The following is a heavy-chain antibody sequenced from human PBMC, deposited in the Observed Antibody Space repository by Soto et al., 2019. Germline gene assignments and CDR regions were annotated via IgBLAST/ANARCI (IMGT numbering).Heavy chain of an antibody. Sequence: QVQLLESGPGLVKPSETLSLTCTVSGDSIGTTHSYWAWIRQSPGKVLEWIGNIHYSGSTYYIPSLRSRVTFSVDTSKNQFSLRLYSVTAEDTAVYYCARHEGNGNVWPLDYWGKGILVTVSS. CDR2: IHYSGST. D-gene: IGHD2-8*01. CDR1: GDSIGTTHSY. J-gene: IGHJ4*02. CDR3: ARHEGNGNVWPLDY. V-gene: IGHV4-39*01.